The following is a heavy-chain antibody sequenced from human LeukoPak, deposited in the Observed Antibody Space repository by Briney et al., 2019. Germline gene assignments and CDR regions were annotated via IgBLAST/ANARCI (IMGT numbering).Heavy chain of an antibody. J-gene: IGHJ5*02. V-gene: IGHV1-46*01. CDR2: INPSGGST. CDR3: ARDLKGDYYDSSGYYYEYNWFDP. Sequence: GASVKASCKASGYTFTSYYMHWVRQAPGQGLEWMGIINPSGGSTSYAQKFQGRVTITRDTSTSTVYMELSSLRSEDTAVYYCARDLKGDYYDSSGYYYEYNWFDPWGQGTLVTVSS. CDR1: GYTFTSYY. D-gene: IGHD3-22*01.